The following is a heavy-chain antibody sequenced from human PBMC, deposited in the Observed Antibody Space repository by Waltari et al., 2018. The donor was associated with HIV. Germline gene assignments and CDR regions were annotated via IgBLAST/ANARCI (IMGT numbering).Heavy chain of an antibody. Sequence: EVQLVDSGGGLVKPGGSLRLSCAASGFTFSDYSMNWVRQSPGKGVEWVSSISSSGSYIYYANSVKGRFTIARDNAQNSMYLQRNNLRADDSAMYYCARDSRGTSWSLNWFDPWGQGTLVTVSS. CDR3: ARDSRGTSWSLNWFDP. CDR1: GFTFSDYS. D-gene: IGHD6-13*01. V-gene: IGHV3-21*02. CDR2: ISSSGSYI. J-gene: IGHJ5*02.